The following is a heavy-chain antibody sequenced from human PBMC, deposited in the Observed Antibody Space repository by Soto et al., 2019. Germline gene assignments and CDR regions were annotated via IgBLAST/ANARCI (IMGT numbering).Heavy chain of an antibody. CDR3: ARSRPFGTLYYFDY. J-gene: IGHJ4*02. D-gene: IGHD3-10*01. CDR1: GYTFTSYA. Sequence: QVQLVQSGAEVKKPGASVKVSCKASGYTFTSYAISWVRQAPGQGLEWMGWINGFNGNTNYAQKLQGRATMTTDTSTSTAYMELRSLRSDDTAVYYCARSRPFGTLYYFDYWVQGALVTVSS. CDR2: INGFNGNT. V-gene: IGHV1-18*01.